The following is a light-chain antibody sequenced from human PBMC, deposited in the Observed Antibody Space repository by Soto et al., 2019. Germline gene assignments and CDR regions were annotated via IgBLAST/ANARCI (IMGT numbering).Light chain of an antibody. CDR3: QQSSTIPYT. J-gene: IGKJ2*01. CDR2: AAS. Sequence: DIQMTQSPSSLPASVGDRVTLTCRASQNSGTYLNWYQQKPGKAPKLLIYAASSLQSGVPSRLSGSGSGTDFTLTISSLQPEDFATYYCQQSSTIPYTFGQGTKLEIE. V-gene: IGKV1-39*01. CDR1: QNSGTY.